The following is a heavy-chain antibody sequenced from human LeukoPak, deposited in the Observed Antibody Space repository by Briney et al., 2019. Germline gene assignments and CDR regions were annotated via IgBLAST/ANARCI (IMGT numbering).Heavy chain of an antibody. D-gene: IGHD3-22*01. CDR2: ILRETSGGTR. V-gene: IGHV3-15*01. Sequence: GGSRTLSCAASGLTFGNAWMSWVRQAPGKRLEWVARILRETSGGTRDYAAPVRGRFTISRDDSRSTLYLQMNSLKTEDTAQYYCTTYRYSYGSTGYSYFDFWGQGTLVTVSS. CDR3: TTYRYSYGSTGYSYFDF. J-gene: IGHJ4*02. CDR1: GLTFGNAW.